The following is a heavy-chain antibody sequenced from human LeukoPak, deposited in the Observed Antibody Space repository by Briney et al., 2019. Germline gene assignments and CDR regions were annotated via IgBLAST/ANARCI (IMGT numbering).Heavy chain of an antibody. CDR2: ISYDGSNK. V-gene: IGHV3-30-3*01. D-gene: IGHD6-19*01. CDR1: GFTFSSYA. J-gene: IGHJ4*02. CDR3: ARDGAPQAVAGRGGTYYFDY. Sequence: PGGSLRLSCAASGFTFSSYAMHWVRQAPGKGLEWVAVISYDGSNKYYADSVKGRFTISRDNSKNTLYLQMNSLRAEDTAVYYCARDGAPQAVAGRGGTYYFDYWGQGTLVTVSS.